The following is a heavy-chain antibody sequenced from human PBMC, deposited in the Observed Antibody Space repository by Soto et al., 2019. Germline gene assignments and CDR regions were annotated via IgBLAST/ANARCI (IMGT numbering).Heavy chain of an antibody. V-gene: IGHV4-30-2*01. J-gene: IGHJ5*02. CDR1: GDSITSGGYS. Sequence: QLQLQESGSGLVKPSQTLSLTCDVSGDSITSGGYSWSWIRQAPGKGLEWIGYIYHSGSTYYNPSLRXXVXFXXDRSKNQFSLRLRSVTAADTAVYYCALWTYNYFDPWGQGTLVTVSS. D-gene: IGHD3-10*01. CDR2: IYHSGST. CDR3: ALWTYNYFDP.